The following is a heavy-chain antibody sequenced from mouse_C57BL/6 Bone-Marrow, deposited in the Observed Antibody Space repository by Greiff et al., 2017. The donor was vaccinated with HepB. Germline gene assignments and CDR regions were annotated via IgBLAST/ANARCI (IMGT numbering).Heavy chain of an antibody. Sequence: VQLQQPGTELVKPGASVKLSCKASGYTFTSYWIHWVKQRPGQGLEWIGNINPRNGGTDYSEKFKSKATLTVDKSSSTADMQLSSLSSEESAAYYCARGWLPYAMDYWGQGTSVTVSA. D-gene: IGHD2-3*01. CDR1: GYTFTSYW. CDR3: ARGWLPYAMDY. J-gene: IGHJ4*01. CDR2: INPRNGGT. V-gene: IGHV1-53*01.